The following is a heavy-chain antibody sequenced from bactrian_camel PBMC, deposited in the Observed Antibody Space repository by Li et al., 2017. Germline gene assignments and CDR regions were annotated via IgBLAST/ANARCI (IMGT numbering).Heavy chain of an antibody. CDR1: GDTYSTNC. CDR3: AAGDSWPCSAKY. D-gene: IGHD6*01. Sequence: HVQLVESGGGSVQAGGSLRLSCAASGDTYSTNCMGWFRQAPGKDREGVAVLWIGGAQTTYSDSVKGRFTISRDKAKDLVYLQMNNLKPEDTAMYYCAAGDSWPCSAKYWGQGTQVTVS. J-gene: IGHJ4*01. V-gene: IGHV3S53*01. CDR2: LWIGGAQT.